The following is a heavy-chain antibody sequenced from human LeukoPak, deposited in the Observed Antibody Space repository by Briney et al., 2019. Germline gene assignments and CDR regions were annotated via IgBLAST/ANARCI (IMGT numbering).Heavy chain of an antibody. Sequence: RTSETLSLTCTVSGGSISSSSYYWGWIRQPPGKGLEWIGSIYYSGSTYYNPSLKSRVTISVDTSKNQFSLKLSSVTAADTAVYYCARLQGYGLYAFDIWGQGTMVTGSS. V-gene: IGHV4-39*01. D-gene: IGHD4-17*01. CDR2: IYYSGST. J-gene: IGHJ3*02. CDR1: GGSISSSSYY. CDR3: ARLQGYGLYAFDI.